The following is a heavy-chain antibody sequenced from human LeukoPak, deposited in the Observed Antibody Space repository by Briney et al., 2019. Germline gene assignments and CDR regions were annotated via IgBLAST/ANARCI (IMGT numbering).Heavy chain of an antibody. D-gene: IGHD6-19*01. CDR1: GGSISSGGYY. Sequence: SETLSLTCTVSGGSISSGGYYWSWIRQPPGKGLEWIGYIYHSGSTYYNPSLKSRVTISVDRSKNQFSLELSSVTAADTAVYYCARVVAVAGDAFDIWGQGTMVTVSS. CDR3: ARVVAVAGDAFDI. J-gene: IGHJ3*02. CDR2: IYHSGST. V-gene: IGHV4-30-2*01.